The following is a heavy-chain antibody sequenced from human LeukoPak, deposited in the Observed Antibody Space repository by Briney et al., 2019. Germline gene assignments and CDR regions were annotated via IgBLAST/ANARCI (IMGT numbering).Heavy chain of an antibody. Sequence: ASVKVSCKASGYIFSNNDINWVRQATGQGLEWMGWMNPISGNTGFAQKFQGRVTMTRDTSTSTVYMELSSLRSEDTAVYYCARVRDGYNDAYDIWGQGTMVTVPS. J-gene: IGHJ3*02. V-gene: IGHV1-8*02. D-gene: IGHD5-24*01. CDR1: GYIFSNND. CDR3: ARVRDGYNDAYDI. CDR2: MNPISGNT.